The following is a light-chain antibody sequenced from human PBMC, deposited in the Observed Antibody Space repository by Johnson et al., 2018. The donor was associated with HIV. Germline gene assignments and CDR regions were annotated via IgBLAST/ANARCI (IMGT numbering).Light chain of an antibody. CDR3: GTWDSSLRTGV. J-gene: IGLJ1*01. V-gene: IGLV1-51*02. Sequence: SVLTQPPSVSAAPGQRVTISCSGSSSNIGNNYVSWYQQLPGTAPKLLIYENNKRPSGIPDRFSASKSGTSATLGITGLQTGDEADYFGGTWDSSLRTGVFGPVSQGTVL. CDR1: SSNIGNNY. CDR2: ENN.